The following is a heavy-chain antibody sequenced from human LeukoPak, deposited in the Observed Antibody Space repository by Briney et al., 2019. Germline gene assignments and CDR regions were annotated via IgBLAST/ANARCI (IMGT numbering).Heavy chain of an antibody. D-gene: IGHD6-6*01. Sequence: PGGSLRLSCAASGFIFSSYAMSWVRQAPGKGLEWDSLISGSGDYTYYADSVKGRFTISRDNSKNTLYLQMNSLRAEDTAVYYCARTPWWKSSSSLHYYYYYYMDVWGKGTTVTVSS. CDR1: GFIFSSYA. CDR3: ARTPWWKSSSSLHYYYYYYMDV. CDR2: ISGSGDYT. V-gene: IGHV3-23*01. J-gene: IGHJ6*03.